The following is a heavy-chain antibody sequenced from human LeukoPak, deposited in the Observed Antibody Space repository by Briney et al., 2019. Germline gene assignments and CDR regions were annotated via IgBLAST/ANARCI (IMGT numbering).Heavy chain of an antibody. J-gene: IGHJ4*02. CDR2: IYHSGST. CDR1: GGSFSGYY. V-gene: IGHV4-34*01. CDR3: ARLGITGTTPYYFDY. Sequence: PSEPLSLTCAVYGGSFSGYYWSWIRQPPGKGLEWIGEIYHSGSTNYNPSLKSRVTISVDKSKNQFSLKLSSVTAADTAVYYCARLGITGTTPYYFDYWGQGTLVTVSS. D-gene: IGHD1-7*01.